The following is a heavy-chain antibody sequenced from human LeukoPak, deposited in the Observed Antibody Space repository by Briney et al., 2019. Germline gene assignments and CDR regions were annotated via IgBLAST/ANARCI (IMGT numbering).Heavy chain of an antibody. CDR3: WGGDSSGYDY. CDR2: IKSKTDGGTT. CDR1: GFIFSQYS. J-gene: IGHJ4*02. D-gene: IGHD3-22*01. V-gene: IGHV3-15*07. Sequence: PGGSLRLSCAASGFIFSQYSMNWVRQAPGKGLEWVGRIKSKTDGGTTDYAAPVKGRFTISRDDSKNTLYLQMNSLKTEDTAVYYCWGGDSSGYDYWGQGTLVTVSS.